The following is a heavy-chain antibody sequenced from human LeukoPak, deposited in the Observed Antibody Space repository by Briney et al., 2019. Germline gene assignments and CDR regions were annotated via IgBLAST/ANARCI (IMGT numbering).Heavy chain of an antibody. Sequence: ASVKVSCKASGYTFTGYYMHWVRQAPGQGLEWMGWINPNSGGTNYAQEFQGRVTMTRDTSISTAYMELSRLRSDDTAVYYCARAWLSSSSKIVYWGQGTLVTVSS. D-gene: IGHD6-6*01. J-gene: IGHJ4*02. CDR1: GYTFTGYY. V-gene: IGHV1-2*02. CDR3: ARAWLSSSSKIVY. CDR2: INPNSGGT.